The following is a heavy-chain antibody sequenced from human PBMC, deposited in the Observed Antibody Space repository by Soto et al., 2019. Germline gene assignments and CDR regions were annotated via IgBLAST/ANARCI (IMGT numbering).Heavy chain of an antibody. CDR3: TTPPYYYDSSGYYYYYGMDV. CDR2: IKSKTDGGTT. J-gene: IGHJ6*02. V-gene: IGHV3-15*01. CDR1: GFTFSNAW. Sequence: GGSLRLSCAASGFTFSNAWMSWVRQAPGKGLEWVGRIKSKTDGGTTDYAAPVKGRFTISRDDSKNTLYLQMNSLKTEDTAVYYCTTPPYYYDSSGYYYYYGMDVWGQGTTVTVSS. D-gene: IGHD3-22*01.